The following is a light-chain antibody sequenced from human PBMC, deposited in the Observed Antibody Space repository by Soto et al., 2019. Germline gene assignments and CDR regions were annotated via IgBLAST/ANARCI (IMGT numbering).Light chain of an antibody. CDR1: QSVSTN. V-gene: IGKV3-15*01. CDR3: QQYNSWPPWA. Sequence: EIVMTQSPATLSVSPGERATLSCRASQSVSTNLAWYQQKPGQAPRLLIYGASTRATDIPARFSGSGSGTEFILTISSLQSEVVAFYYCQQYNSWPPWAFGQGTKVEI. CDR2: GAS. J-gene: IGKJ1*01.